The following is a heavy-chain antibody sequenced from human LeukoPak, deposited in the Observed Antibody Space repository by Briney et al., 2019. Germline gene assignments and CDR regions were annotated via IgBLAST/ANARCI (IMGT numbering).Heavy chain of an antibody. J-gene: IGHJ4*02. CDR3: ARHEEEDGYNAKTFDF. V-gene: IGHV4-39*01. D-gene: IGHD5-24*01. CDR1: GVSIRSSNNF. Sequence: SETLSLTCTVSGVSIRSSNNFWGWICQPPGKGLEWIGSMHYSGTTYYIPSLRSRATISVDTSKNQFSLKLSSVTAADTAVYYCARHEEEDGYNAKTFDFWGQGTLVTVSS. CDR2: MHYSGTT.